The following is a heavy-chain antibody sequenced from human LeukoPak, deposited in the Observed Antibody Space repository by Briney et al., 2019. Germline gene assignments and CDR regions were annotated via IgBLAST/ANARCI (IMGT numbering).Heavy chain of an antibody. CDR1: GFTFSDYY. Sequence: GGSLRLSCAASGFTFSDYYMSWIRQAPGKGLEWVSYTSSSSSYTNYADSVKGRFTISRDNAKNSLYLQMNSLRAEDTAVYYCARDIAAAGKDYWGQGTLVTVSS. CDR3: ARDIAAAGKDY. V-gene: IGHV3-11*06. CDR2: TSSSSSYT. J-gene: IGHJ4*02. D-gene: IGHD6-13*01.